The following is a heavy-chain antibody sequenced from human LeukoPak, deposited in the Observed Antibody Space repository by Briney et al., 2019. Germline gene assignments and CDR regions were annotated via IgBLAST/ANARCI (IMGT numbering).Heavy chain of an antibody. CDR1: GGSISSSNW. D-gene: IGHD6-19*01. J-gene: IGHJ4*02. CDR2: IYHSGST. V-gene: IGHV4-4*02. Sequence: SETLSLTCAVSGGSISSSNWWSWVRQPPGKGLEWIGEIYHSGSTNYNPSLKSRVTISVDKSKNQFSLELSSVTAADTAVYYCARDTIAVAGTGHFFDYWGQGTLVTVSS. CDR3: ARDTIAVAGTGHFFDY.